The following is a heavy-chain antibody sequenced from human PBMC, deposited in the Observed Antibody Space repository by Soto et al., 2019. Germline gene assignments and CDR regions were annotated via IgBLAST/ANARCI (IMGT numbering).Heavy chain of an antibody. Sequence: EVQLVESGGGLVQPGGSLRLSCAASGFTFSSYWMTWVRQAPGKGLEWVANIKQAGSEKYYVDSVKGRFTISRDNAKNTPYRTMSSLRAEDTAVYYSARAGGSMNWYVYWGQRTLGTASS. CDR1: GFTFSSYW. D-gene: IGHD3-16*01. CDR3: ARAGGSMNWYVY. J-gene: IGHJ4*02. CDR2: IKQAGSEK. V-gene: IGHV3-7*04.